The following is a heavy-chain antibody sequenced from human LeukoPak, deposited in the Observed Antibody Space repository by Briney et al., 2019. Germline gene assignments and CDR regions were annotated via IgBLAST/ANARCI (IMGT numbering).Heavy chain of an antibody. CDR2: MNPKSGNT. CDR3: ARGRVFPGVAPRQVWFDP. D-gene: IGHD3-10*01. Sequence: ASVKVSCKASGYTSSSDDINWVRQAPGQGLEWMGWMNPKSGNTGYAQKFLGRVTMTRNTSISTAYMELSRLRSEDTAVYYCARGRVFPGVAPRQVWFDPWGQGTPVTVSS. J-gene: IGHJ5*02. V-gene: IGHV1-8*02. CDR1: GYTSSSDD.